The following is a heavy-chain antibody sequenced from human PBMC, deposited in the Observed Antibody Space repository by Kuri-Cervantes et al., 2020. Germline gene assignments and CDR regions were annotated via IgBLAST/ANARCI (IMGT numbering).Heavy chain of an antibody. V-gene: IGHV4-39*01. CDR3: ARLFVDYYDSSGYVGF. CDR1: GGSIGSSSYY. CDR2: IYYSGST. D-gene: IGHD3-22*01. J-gene: IGHJ4*02. Sequence: GSLRLSCTVSGGSIGSSSYYWGWIRQPPGKGLEWIGSIYYSGSTYYNPSLKSRVTISVDTSKNQFSLKLSSVTAADTAVYYCARLFVDYYDSSGYVGFWGQGTLVTVSS.